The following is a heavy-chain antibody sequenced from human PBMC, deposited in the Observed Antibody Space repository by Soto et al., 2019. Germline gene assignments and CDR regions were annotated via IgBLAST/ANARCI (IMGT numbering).Heavy chain of an antibody. CDR3: VKDVGSRHYDFTNFDS. CDR1: GSIFDDYA. CDR2: IDWNRATT. Sequence: GGSLRLSCIASGSIFDDYAIHWVRLIPGKGLEWVSGIDWNRATTGYADSVKGRFTLSRDNARNSVTLQMNSLRSEDTARYYCVKDVGSRHYDFTNFDSWGQGALVTVSS. J-gene: IGHJ4*02. D-gene: IGHD3-3*01. V-gene: IGHV3-9*01.